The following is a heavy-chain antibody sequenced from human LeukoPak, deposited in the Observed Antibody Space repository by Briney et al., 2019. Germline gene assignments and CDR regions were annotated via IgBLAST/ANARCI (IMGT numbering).Heavy chain of an antibody. Sequence: ASVKVSCKASGYTFTSYDINWVRQATGQGLEWTGWMNPNSGNTGYAQKFQGRITMTRNTSISTAHMELSSLRSEDTAVYYCARGPYYSGSGSYYMWDYWGQGTLVTVSS. CDR1: GYTFTSYD. J-gene: IGHJ4*02. V-gene: IGHV1-8*01. CDR2: MNPNSGNT. D-gene: IGHD3-10*01. CDR3: ARGPYYSGSGSYYMWDY.